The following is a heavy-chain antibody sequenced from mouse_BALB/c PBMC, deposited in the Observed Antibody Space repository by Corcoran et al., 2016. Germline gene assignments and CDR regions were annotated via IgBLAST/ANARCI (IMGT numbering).Heavy chain of an antibody. V-gene: IGHV8-12*01. CDR3: ARRGDGYYFDD. Sequence: QVTLKESGPGILQPSQTLSLTCSFSGFSLSTSGMGVSWIRQPSGKGLEWLAHIYWDDDKRYNPPLKSRLTISKDTSRNQVFLKITSVDTADTATYYCARRGDGYYFDDWGQGTTLTVSS. CDR1: GFSLSTSGMG. D-gene: IGHD2-3*01. CDR2: IYWDDDK. J-gene: IGHJ2*01.